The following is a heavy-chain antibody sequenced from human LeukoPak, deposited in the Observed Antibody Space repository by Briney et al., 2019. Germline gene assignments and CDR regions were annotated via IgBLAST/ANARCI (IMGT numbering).Heavy chain of an antibody. CDR1: GYSFTSYW. V-gene: IGHV5-51*01. CDR2: IYPGDSDT. Sequence: GESLKXXCKGSGYSFTSYWIGWVRQMPGKGLEWMGIIYPGDSDTRYSPSFQGQVTISADKSISTAYLQWSSLKASGTAMYYCARGPTYSPYYYYGMDVWGQGTTVTVSS. CDR3: ARGPTYSPYYYYGMDV. D-gene: IGHD5-18*01. J-gene: IGHJ6*02.